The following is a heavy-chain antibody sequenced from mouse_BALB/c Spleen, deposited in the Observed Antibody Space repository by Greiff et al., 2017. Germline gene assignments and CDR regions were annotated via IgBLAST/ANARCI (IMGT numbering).Heavy chain of an antibody. CDR1: GFTFSSYG. J-gene: IGHJ2*01. Sequence: EVKVVESGGGLVQPGGSLKLSCAASGFTFSSYGMSWVRQTPDKRLELVATINSNGGSTYYPDSVKGRFTISRDNAKNTLYLQMSSLKSEDTAMYYCARAMTYVDYWGQGTTLTVSS. V-gene: IGHV5-6-3*01. CDR2: INSNGGST. CDR3: ARAMTYVDY.